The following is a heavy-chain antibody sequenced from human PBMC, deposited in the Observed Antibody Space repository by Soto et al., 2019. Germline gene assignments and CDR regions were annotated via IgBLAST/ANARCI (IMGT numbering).Heavy chain of an antibody. Sequence: GASVTVSCQASGGTYSSYAISWVRQAPGQGLEWMGGIIPIFGTANYAQKFQGRVTITADESTSTAYMELSSLRSEDTAVYYCARGQQLVLYYYYGMDVWGQGTTVTVSS. V-gene: IGHV1-69*13. CDR2: IIPIFGTA. D-gene: IGHD6-13*01. CDR3: ARGQQLVLYYYYGMDV. J-gene: IGHJ6*02. CDR1: GGTYSSYA.